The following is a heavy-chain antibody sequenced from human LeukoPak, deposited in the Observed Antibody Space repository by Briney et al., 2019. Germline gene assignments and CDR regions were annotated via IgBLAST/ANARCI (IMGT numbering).Heavy chain of an antibody. D-gene: IGHD3-9*01. CDR3: ARMPDILTDFDY. J-gene: IGHJ4*02. CDR1: GYTFTGYY. CDR2: INPNSGGT. V-gene: IGHV1-2*02. Sequence: GASVKVSCKASGYTFTGYYMHWVRQAPGQGLEWMGWINPNSGGTNYAQKFQGRVTMTRDTSISTAYMDLSRLRSDDTAMYYCARMPDILTDFDYWGQGTLVTVSS.